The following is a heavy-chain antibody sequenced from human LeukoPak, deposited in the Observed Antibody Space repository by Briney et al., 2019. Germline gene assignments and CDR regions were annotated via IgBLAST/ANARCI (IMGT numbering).Heavy chain of an antibody. CDR3: AKDFSSTDVCYSTSCYTPPYYFDY. CDR1: GYTFTSYG. D-gene: IGHD2-2*02. V-gene: IGHV1-18*01. CDR2: ISAYNGNT. Sequence: ASVKVSCKASGYTFTSYGISWVRQAPGQGLEWMGWISAYNGNTNYAQKLQGRVTMTTDTSTSTAYMELRSLRSDDAAVYYCAKDFSSTDVCYSTSCYTPPYYFDYWGQGTLVTVSS. J-gene: IGHJ4*02.